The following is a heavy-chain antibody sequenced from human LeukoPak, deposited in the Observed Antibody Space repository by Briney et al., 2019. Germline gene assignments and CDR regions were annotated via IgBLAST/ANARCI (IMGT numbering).Heavy chain of an antibody. CDR2: IYTSGST. V-gene: IGHV4-4*07. Sequence: SETLSLTCTVSGGSISSYYRSWIRQPAGKGLEWIGRIYTSGSTNYNPSLKSRVTMSVDTSKNQFSLKLSSVTAADTAVYYCARENISLLWFGELLGYYFDYWGQGTLVTVSS. D-gene: IGHD3-10*01. CDR1: GGSISSYY. J-gene: IGHJ4*02. CDR3: ARENISLLWFGELLGYYFDY.